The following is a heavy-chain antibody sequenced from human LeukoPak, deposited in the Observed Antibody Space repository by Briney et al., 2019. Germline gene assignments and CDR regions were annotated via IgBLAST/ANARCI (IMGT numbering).Heavy chain of an antibody. CDR3: ARDKGSERWLQFDY. J-gene: IGHJ4*02. CDR1: GASISTYY. D-gene: IGHD5-24*01. V-gene: IGHV4-4*07. CDR2: LYTTGST. Sequence: SETLSLTCTVSGASISTYYWSWIRQPAGKGLEWIGRLYTTGSTNYNPSLKSRVTMSVDTSKNQFSLRLSSVTAVDTAVYYCARDKGSERWLQFDYWGPGTLVTVSS.